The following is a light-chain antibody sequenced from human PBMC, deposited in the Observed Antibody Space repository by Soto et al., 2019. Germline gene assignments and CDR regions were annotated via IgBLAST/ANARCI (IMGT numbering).Light chain of an antibody. CDR2: DAS. Sequence: DIVLTQSPATLSLSPGERATLSCRASQSVGKYLAWYQQKPGQAPRLLIYDASDRATGVPARFSGSGSGTDFTLTISSLEPDDFAVYYCQQRSSWPRTFGHGTKVEIK. J-gene: IGKJ1*01. V-gene: IGKV3-11*01. CDR1: QSVGKY. CDR3: QQRSSWPRT.